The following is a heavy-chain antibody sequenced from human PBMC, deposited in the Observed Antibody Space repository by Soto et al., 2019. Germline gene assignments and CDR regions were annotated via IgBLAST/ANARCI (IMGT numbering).Heavy chain of an antibody. D-gene: IGHD2-15*01. CDR3: ARDSVAASDAFDI. J-gene: IGHJ3*02. Sequence: QVQLQQWGAGLLKPSETLSLTCAVYGGSFSGYYWSWIRQPPGKGLEWIGEISHSGSTNYNPSTKSRVTISVDTSKNQFSLKLSPVTAADTAVYYCARDSVAASDAFDIWGQGTMVTVSS. V-gene: IGHV4-34*01. CDR2: ISHSGST. CDR1: GGSFSGYY.